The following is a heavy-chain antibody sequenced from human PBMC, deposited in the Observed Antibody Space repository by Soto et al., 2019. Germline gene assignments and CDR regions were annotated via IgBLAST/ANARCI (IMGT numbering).Heavy chain of an antibody. CDR3: ARHSLALRKNNWFDP. Sequence: SETLSLTCTVSGDSIISSDFYWGWVRQPPGKGLEWIGSIFYLGSSYYNPSLKSRVTMSVDTSKNQFSLRLRSVTAADTALYFCARHSLALRKNNWFDPWGQGSMVTVSS. J-gene: IGHJ5*02. D-gene: IGHD3-3*02. V-gene: IGHV4-39*01. CDR2: IFYLGSS. CDR1: GDSIISSDFY.